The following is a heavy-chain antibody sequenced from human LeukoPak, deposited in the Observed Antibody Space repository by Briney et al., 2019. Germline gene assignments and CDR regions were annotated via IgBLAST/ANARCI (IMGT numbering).Heavy chain of an antibody. J-gene: IGHJ4*02. D-gene: IGHD3-10*01. Sequence: AGGSLRLTCAASGFTFSNYAMSWVRQAPGRGREGVSAISGRGGSTYYADSVKGRFTLSRDDSRNTVYLQLNNLRVEDTAIYYCARASWVSDPDAVRWGQGTQVTVSS. CDR1: GFTFSNYA. V-gene: IGHV3-23*01. CDR3: ARASWVSDPDAVR. CDR2: ISGRGGST.